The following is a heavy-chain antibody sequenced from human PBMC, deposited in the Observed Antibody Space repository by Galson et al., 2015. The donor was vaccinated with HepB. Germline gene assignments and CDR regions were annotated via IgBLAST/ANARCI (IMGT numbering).Heavy chain of an antibody. CDR3: ARDGLRPYYYGMDV. CDR2: IIPMFGTA. V-gene: IGHV1-69*13. D-gene: IGHD4-17*01. CDR1: ADTFSGYA. J-gene: IGHJ6*02. Sequence: SVKVSCKASADTFSGYAINWVRRAPGQGLEWMGGIIPMFGTANYAQKFQGRVTITADESMSTAYLDLSSLNFEDTAVYYCARDGLRPYYYGMDVWGQGTTVTVSS.